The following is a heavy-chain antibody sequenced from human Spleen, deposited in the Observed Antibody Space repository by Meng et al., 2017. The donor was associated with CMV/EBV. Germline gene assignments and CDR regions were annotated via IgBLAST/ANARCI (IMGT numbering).Heavy chain of an antibody. CDR1: GFTFSSYA. CDR2: ISSSSSYI. D-gene: IGHD3-22*01. CDR3: ARDSAIGYYYYYGMDV. V-gene: IGHV3-21*01. J-gene: IGHJ6*02. Sequence: GESLKISCAASGFTFSSYAMSWVRQAPGKGLEWVSSISSSSSYIYYADSVKGRFTISRDNAKNSLYLQMNSLRAEDTAVYYCARDSAIGYYYYYGMDVWGQGTTVTVSS.